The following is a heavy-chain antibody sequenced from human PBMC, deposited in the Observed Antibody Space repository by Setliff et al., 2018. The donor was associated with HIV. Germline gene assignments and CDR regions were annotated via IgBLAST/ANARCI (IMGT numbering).Heavy chain of an antibody. CDR1: GGSIISGDHY. D-gene: IGHD6-19*01. J-gene: IGHJ4*02. Sequence: SETLSLTCTVSGGSIISGDHYWSWIRQPPGKGLEWIGSIYYSGSTYYNPSLESRLTISIDTSKNQFSLKLSFVTAAATAVYYCARGRRSSGWYVYHWGQGTLVTVSS. V-gene: IGHV4-39*07. CDR2: IYYSGST. CDR3: ARGRRSSGWYVYH.